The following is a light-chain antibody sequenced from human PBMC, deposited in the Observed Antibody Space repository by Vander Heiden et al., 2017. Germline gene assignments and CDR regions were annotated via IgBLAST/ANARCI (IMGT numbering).Light chain of an antibody. Sequence: DTQLTQSPSFLSASVGDRVTITCRASQGISSYLDWYQQKPGKAPKLLIYAASTLQSGVPSRFSGSGSGTEFTLTISSLQPEDFATYYCQQLNSYPRTFGQGTKVEIK. V-gene: IGKV1-9*01. CDR2: AAS. J-gene: IGKJ1*01. CDR1: QGISSY. CDR3: QQLNSYPRT.